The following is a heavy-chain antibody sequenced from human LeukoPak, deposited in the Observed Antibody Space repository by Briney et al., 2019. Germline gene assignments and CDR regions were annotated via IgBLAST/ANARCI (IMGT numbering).Heavy chain of an antibody. Sequence: SETLSLTCTVSGGSITYYHWSWIRQPPGKGLEWRGYIYYSGSTKYNPSRKRRVTISVGTPKNQFSLKLSSVTAADTAVYYCARRLSSWYAFDYWGQGTLVTVSS. J-gene: IGHJ4*02. CDR3: ARRLSSWYAFDY. CDR2: IYYSGST. CDR1: GGSITYYH. D-gene: IGHD6-13*01. V-gene: IGHV4-59*08.